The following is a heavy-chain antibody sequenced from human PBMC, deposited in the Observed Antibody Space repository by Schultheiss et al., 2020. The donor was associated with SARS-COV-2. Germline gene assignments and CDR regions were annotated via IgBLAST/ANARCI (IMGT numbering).Heavy chain of an antibody. Sequence: SETLSLTCTASGGSMSTGSSYWGWIRQPPGKGLEWIGSMFSSGITYYNPSLKSRVTISVDTSKNQFSLNLNSVDAADTAVYYCARLNGIAVAGYFDYWGQGTLVTVSS. CDR2: MFSSGIT. CDR3: ARLNGIAVAGYFDY. J-gene: IGHJ4*02. D-gene: IGHD6-19*01. V-gene: IGHV4-39*01. CDR1: GGSMSTGSSY.